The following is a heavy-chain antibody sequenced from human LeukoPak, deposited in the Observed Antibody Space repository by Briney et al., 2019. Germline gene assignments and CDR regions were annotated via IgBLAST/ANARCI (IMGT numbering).Heavy chain of an antibody. D-gene: IGHD3-22*01. J-gene: IGHJ1*01. V-gene: IGHV4-39*01. CDR3: ARRRYYDSTGFLD. Sequence: SETLSLTCTVSGDSVSSSSYYWGWVRQPPGKGLKWIADIYYSGSSYYSPSLKSRVTISLDTSKNQFSLKLRSVTAADTAVYFCARRRYYDSTGFLDWGQGTLVSVSS. CDR2: IYYSGSS. CDR1: GDSVSSSSYY.